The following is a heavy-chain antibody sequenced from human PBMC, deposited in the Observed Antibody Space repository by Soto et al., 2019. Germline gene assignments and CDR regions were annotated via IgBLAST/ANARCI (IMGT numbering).Heavy chain of an antibody. CDR2: INEDGSKN. CDR3: ARSGDVATVTDY. CDR1: GFTFGTYR. Sequence: EVQLVESGGGLVQPGGSLRLSCAASGFTFGTYRMSWVRQAPGKGLEWVANINEDGSKNYYVDSVRGRFTISRDNAQKSLYLHMSSLRAEDTAVYYCARSGDVATVTDYWGQGTLVTVSS. V-gene: IGHV3-7*01. D-gene: IGHD4-17*01. J-gene: IGHJ4*02.